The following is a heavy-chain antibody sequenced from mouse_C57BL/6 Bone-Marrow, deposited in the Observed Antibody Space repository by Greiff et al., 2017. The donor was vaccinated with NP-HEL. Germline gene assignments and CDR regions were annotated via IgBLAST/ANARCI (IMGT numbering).Heavy chain of an antibody. CDR1: GYAFSSSW. D-gene: IGHD3-1*01. V-gene: IGHV1-82*01. Sequence: VQLQQSGPELVKPGASVKISCKASGYAFSSSWMNWVKQRPGKGLEWIGRIYPGDGDTNYNGKFKGKATLTADKSSSTAYMQLSSLTSEDSAVYFCARGPRAYYFDYWGQGTTLTVSS. CDR3: ARGPRAYYFDY. CDR2: IYPGDGDT. J-gene: IGHJ2*01.